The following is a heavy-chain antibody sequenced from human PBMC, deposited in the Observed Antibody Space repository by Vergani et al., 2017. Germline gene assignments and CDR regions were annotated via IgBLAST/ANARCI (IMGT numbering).Heavy chain of an antibody. D-gene: IGHD3-22*01. CDR2: INAGNGNT. CDR3: ATDGGHYYDSSGYY. V-gene: IGHV1-3*01. CDR1: GYTFTSYA. Sequence: QVQLVQSGAEVKKPGASVKVSCKASGYTFTSYAMHWVRQAPGQRLEWMGWINAGNGNTKYSQKFQGRVTMTEDTSTDTAYMELSSLRSEDTAVYYCATDGGHYYDSSGYYWGQGTLVTVSS. J-gene: IGHJ4*02.